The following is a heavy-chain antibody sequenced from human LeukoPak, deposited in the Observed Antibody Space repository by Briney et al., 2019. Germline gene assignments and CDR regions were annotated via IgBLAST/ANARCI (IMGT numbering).Heavy chain of an antibody. J-gene: IGHJ4*02. CDR3: ARDDNYGSGQPDD. CDR2: ISGYNGNT. V-gene: IGHV1-18*01. CDR1: GYTFTSYG. Sequence: ASMKVSCKASGYTFTSYGITWERQAPGQGLEWMGWISGYNGNTNYAQKFQGRVTMTTDTSTSTVYMELRSLRSDDTAVYYCARDDNYGSGQPDDWGQGTLVTVSS. D-gene: IGHD3-10*01.